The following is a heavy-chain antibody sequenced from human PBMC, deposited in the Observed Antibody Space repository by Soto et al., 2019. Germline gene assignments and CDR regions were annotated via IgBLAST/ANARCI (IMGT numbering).Heavy chain of an antibody. CDR2: IKSKTDGGTT. J-gene: IGHJ6*02. Sequence: GGSLRLSCAASGFTFTNAWINWVRQAPGKGLEWVGRIKSKTDGGTTDYAAPVKGRFTISRDDSKNTLYLQMNSLKTEDTAVYYCTTRGRTAMVTTYYGMDVWGQGTTVTVSS. CDR1: GFTFTNAW. D-gene: IGHD5-18*01. CDR3: TTRGRTAMVTTYYGMDV. V-gene: IGHV3-15*07.